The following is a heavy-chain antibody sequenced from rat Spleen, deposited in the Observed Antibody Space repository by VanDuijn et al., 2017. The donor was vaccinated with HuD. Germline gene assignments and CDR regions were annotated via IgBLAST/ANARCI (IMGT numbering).Heavy chain of an antibody. Sequence: QVQLKESGPGLVQPSQTLSLTCTVSGFSLTSYTVSWVRQPPGKGLEWIAAISSGGRKYYNSALKSRLSISRDTSKSQVFLKMNSLQTEDTAMYFCARDENGYLYTWFAYWGQGTLVTVSS. D-gene: IGHD4-6*01. J-gene: IGHJ3*01. CDR3: ARDENGYLYTWFAY. V-gene: IGHV2-6*01. CDR2: ISSGGRK. CDR1: GFSLTSYT.